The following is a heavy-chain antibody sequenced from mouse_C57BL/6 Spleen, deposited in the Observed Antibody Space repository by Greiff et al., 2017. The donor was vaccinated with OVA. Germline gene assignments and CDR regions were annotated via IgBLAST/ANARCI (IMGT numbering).Heavy chain of an antibody. J-gene: IGHJ3*01. CDR2: IDPSDSYT. V-gene: IGHV1-50*01. D-gene: IGHD3-2*02. CDR1: GYTFTSYW. CDR3: ARWGSSGYGFPFAY. Sequence: QVQLQQPGAELVKPGASVKLSCKASGYTFTSYWMQWVKQRPGQGLEWIGEIDPSDSYTNYNQKFKGKATLTVDTSSSTAYMQLSSLTSEDSAVYYCARWGSSGYGFPFAYWGQGTLVTVSA.